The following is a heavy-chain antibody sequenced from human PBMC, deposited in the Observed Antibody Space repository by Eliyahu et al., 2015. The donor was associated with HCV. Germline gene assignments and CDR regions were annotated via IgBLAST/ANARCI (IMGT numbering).Heavy chain of an antibody. CDR2: IGEAGDT. Sequence: EVQLVESGGGLVQPGGSLRLSCAASGFTFTTYDMHWVRQATGKGLEWVSYIGEAGDTYYSDSVKGRFTVSRENGKNSLYLQMNSLRPEDTAIYYCARESSGWGLDYWGQGTLVSVSS. D-gene: IGHD6-19*01. CDR1: GFTFTTYD. CDR3: ARESSGWGLDY. V-gene: IGHV3-13*01. J-gene: IGHJ4*02.